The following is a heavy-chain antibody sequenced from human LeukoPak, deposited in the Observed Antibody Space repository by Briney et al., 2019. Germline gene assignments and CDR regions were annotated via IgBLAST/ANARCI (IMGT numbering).Heavy chain of an antibody. CDR2: IYTSGST. CDR1: GGSISSYY. Sequence: SETLSLTSTVSGGSISSYYWSWIRQPVGKGLEWIGRIYTSGSTNYNPSLKSRVTMSVDTSKNQFSLKLSSVTAADTAVYYCARHKVVVHPSDYWGQGTLVTVSS. V-gene: IGHV4-4*07. CDR3: ARHKVVVHPSDY. J-gene: IGHJ4*02. D-gene: IGHD3-22*01.